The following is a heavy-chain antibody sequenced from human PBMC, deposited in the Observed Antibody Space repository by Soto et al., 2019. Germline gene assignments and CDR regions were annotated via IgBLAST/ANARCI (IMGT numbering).Heavy chain of an antibody. CDR3: ARGYGDYQYYYGMAV. CDR1: GYSFTTYW. CDR2: IYPGDSDT. Sequence: PGESLKISCKGSGYSFTTYWIGWVRQMPGKGLEWMGIIYPGDSDTRYSPSFQGQVTISGDKSISATYLKWSSLKASDTAMYYCARGYGDYQYYYGMAVWGQGTTVTVSS. V-gene: IGHV5-51*01. D-gene: IGHD4-17*01. J-gene: IGHJ6*02.